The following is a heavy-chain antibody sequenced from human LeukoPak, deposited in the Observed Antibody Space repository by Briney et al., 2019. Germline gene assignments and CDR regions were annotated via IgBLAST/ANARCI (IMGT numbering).Heavy chain of an antibody. Sequence: GGSLRLSCEASGFTFSSYAMGCVRQAPGKGLEWVSAISGSGARTYYADSVKGRFTISRDNSKNTLYLQMNSLRAEDTAVYYCAKGPIVRFDYWGQGTLVTVSS. CDR2: ISGSGART. J-gene: IGHJ4*02. CDR3: AKGPIVRFDY. CDR1: GFTFSSYA. D-gene: IGHD1-26*01. V-gene: IGHV3-23*01.